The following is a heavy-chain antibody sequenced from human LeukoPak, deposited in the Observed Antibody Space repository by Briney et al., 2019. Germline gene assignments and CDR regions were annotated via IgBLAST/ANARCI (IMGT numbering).Heavy chain of an antibody. Sequence: GASVKVSCKASGGTFSSYAISWVRQAPGQGLEWMGRIIPLPGIANYAQKFQGRVTITADKSTSTAFMELSSLRSEDTAVYFCARAYCSGDNCYSWDFDYWGQGTLVTVSS. CDR1: GGTFSSYA. CDR3: ARAYCSGDNCYSWDFDY. CDR2: IIPLPGIA. J-gene: IGHJ4*02. D-gene: IGHD2-15*01. V-gene: IGHV1-69*04.